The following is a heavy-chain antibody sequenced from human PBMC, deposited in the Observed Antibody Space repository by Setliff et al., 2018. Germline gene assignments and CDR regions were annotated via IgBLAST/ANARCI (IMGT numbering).Heavy chain of an antibody. CDR1: GFTFSGFW. CDR2: IKEDGSEK. CDR3: ARAHSSTLSVHDY. Sequence: PGGSLRLSCAASGFTFSGFWMNWVRQVPGKGLEWVANIKEDGSEKYYVDSVKGRFTISRDNAKDSLYLQMNSLRAEDTAVYYCARAHSSTLSVHDYWGQGTLVTVS. D-gene: IGHD2-2*01. J-gene: IGHJ4*02. V-gene: IGHV3-7*01.